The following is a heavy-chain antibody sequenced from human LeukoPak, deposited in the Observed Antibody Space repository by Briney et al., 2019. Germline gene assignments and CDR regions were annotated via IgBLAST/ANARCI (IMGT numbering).Heavy chain of an antibody. CDR3: ARDGYCSSTSCSRDAFDI. CDR2: IIPIFGTA. J-gene: IGHJ3*02. CDR1: GYTFTSYG. Sequence: SVKVSCKASGYTFTSYGISWVRQAPGQGLEWMGGIIPIFGTANYAQKFQGRVTITADESTSTAYMELSSLRSEDTAVYYCARDGYCSSTSCSRDAFDIWGQGTMVTVSS. V-gene: IGHV1-69*13. D-gene: IGHD2-2*01.